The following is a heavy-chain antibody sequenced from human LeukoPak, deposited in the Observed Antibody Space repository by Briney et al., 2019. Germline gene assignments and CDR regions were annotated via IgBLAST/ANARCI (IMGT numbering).Heavy chain of an antibody. D-gene: IGHD3-10*01. J-gene: IGHJ5*02. CDR1: SGSISTYY. CDR2: IYHNGNT. Sequence: PSETLSLTCTVSSGSISTYYWSWIRQPPGKGLEWIGYIYHNGNTNYNPSLKSRVTLSVDTSKNQFSLKLSSVTAADTAVYYCARGGYYGSGNDFRFDPWGQGTLVTVSS. CDR3: ARGGYYGSGNDFRFDP. V-gene: IGHV4-59*01.